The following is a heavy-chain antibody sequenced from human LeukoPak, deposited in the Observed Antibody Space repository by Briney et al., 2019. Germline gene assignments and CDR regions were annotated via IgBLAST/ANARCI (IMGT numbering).Heavy chain of an antibody. CDR1: GYSFPSYW. J-gene: IGHJ6*03. V-gene: IGHV5-51*01. D-gene: IGHD2-2*01. Sequence: GESLKIFCKGSGYSFPSYWIGWVRQMPGKGLEWMAIIYPDDSDTRYSPSFQGQITISADKSIDTAYLQWNSLKASDSAMYYCARLGCSSTSCYDVWGKGTTVTVSS. CDR2: IYPDDSDT. CDR3: ARLGCSSTSCYDV.